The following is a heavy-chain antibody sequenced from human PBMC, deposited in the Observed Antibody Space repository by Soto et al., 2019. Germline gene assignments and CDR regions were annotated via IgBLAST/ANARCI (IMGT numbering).Heavy chain of an antibody. V-gene: IGHV3-15*01. CDR3: TTAISSVAGTYTWFDP. CDR1: GFTFSNAW. D-gene: IGHD6-19*01. CDR2: IKSKTDGGTT. J-gene: IGHJ5*02. Sequence: EVQLVESGGGLVKPGGSLRLSCAASGFTFSNAWMSWVRQAPGKGLEWVGRIKSKTDGGTTDYAAPGKGRFTISRXDXKXXLYLQMNSLKTEDTAVYYCTTAISSVAGTYTWFDPWGQGTLVTVSS.